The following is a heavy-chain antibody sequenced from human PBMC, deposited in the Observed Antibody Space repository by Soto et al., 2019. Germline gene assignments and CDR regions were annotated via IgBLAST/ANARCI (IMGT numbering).Heavy chain of an antibody. CDR3: ARGLIVVVPAARGDYYYYYYMDV. D-gene: IGHD2-2*01. J-gene: IGHJ6*03. Sequence: SETLSLTCTVSGGSISSGGYYWSWIRQHPGKGLEWIGYIYYSGSTYYNPSLKSRVTISVDTSKNQFSLKLSSVTAADTAVYYCARGLIVVVPAARGDYYYYYYMDVWGKGTTVTVSS. CDR1: GGSISSGGYY. CDR2: IYYSGST. V-gene: IGHV4-31*03.